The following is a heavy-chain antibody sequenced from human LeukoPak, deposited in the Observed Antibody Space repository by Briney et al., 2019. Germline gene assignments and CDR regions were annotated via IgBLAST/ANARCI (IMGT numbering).Heavy chain of an antibody. J-gene: IGHJ4*02. V-gene: IGHV3-30*18. Sequence: GGSLRLSCAASGFTFSSHGMHWVRQTPGKGLEWVAVSSYDGSHEFYADSVKGRFTLSRDNSQNKLYLQMSSLRFEDTAIYYCAKDKFSYCSGGSCYSRPLDFWGQGALVTVSS. CDR2: SSYDGSHE. D-gene: IGHD2-15*01. CDR3: AKDKFSYCSGGSCYSRPLDF. CDR1: GFTFSSHG.